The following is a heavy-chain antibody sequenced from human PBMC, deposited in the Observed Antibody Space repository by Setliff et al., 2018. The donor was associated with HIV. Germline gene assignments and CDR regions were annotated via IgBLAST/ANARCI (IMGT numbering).Heavy chain of an antibody. CDR3: ARGGVLLWFGEPKPYYFDY. J-gene: IGHJ4*02. V-gene: IGHV4-30-2*01. CDR1: GGSISSGGYS. Sequence: PSETLSLTCAVSGGSISSGGYSWSWIRQPPGKGLEWIGYIYHSGNTYYNPSLKSRVTISVDRSKNQLSLKLSSVTAADTAVYYCARGGVLLWFGEPKPYYFDYWGQGTLVTVSS. D-gene: IGHD3-10*01. CDR2: IYHSGNT.